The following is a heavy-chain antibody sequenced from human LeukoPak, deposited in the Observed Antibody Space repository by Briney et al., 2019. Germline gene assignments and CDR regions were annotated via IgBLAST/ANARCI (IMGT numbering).Heavy chain of an antibody. J-gene: IGHJ4*01. CDR1: GLTVSSYA. CDR3: AKYTSGTSYRGLDQ. CDR2: IIGSAANT. V-gene: IGHV3-23*01. D-gene: IGHD3-10*01. Sequence: GASLRLSCGASGLTVSSYAMSWVRQAPGKGLEWVSTIIGSAANTYYADSVKGRFTISRDDSKNTVYLQMNSLRAEDTAVYSCAKYTSGTSYRGLDQWGHGTLVTVSS.